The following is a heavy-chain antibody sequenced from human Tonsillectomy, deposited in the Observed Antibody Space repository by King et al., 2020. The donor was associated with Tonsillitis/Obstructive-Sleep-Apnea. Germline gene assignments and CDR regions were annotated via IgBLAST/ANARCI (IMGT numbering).Heavy chain of an antibody. Sequence: QLVQSGAEVKKPGAAVKVSCKASGYTFTSNGISWVRQAPGQGLEWMGGISTYKGNTTYAQKFQGRVTMTTDTSTSTAYMELRSLRSDDTAVYYCARDFRSGGTTFDYWGQGTLVTVSS. V-gene: IGHV1-18*01. D-gene: IGHD2-15*01. CDR2: ISTYKGNT. CDR1: GYTFTSNG. CDR3: ARDFRSGGTTFDY. J-gene: IGHJ4*02.